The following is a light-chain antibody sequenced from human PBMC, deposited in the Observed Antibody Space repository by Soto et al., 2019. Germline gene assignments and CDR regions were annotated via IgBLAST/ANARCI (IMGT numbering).Light chain of an antibody. CDR1: QSVLYSSNNKNY. CDR2: WAS. CDR3: QQYFSFPWT. Sequence: DIVMTQSPDSLAVSLGERATINCKSSQSVLYSSNNKNYLAWYQQRPGQPPNLLIYWASTRESGVPDRFSGSGSGTDLTLPISSLQAEDVAIYYCQQYFSFPWTFGQGTKVEIK. V-gene: IGKV4-1*01. J-gene: IGKJ1*01.